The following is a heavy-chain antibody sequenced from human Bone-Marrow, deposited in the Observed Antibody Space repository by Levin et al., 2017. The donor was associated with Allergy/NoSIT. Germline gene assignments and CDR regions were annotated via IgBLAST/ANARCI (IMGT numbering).Heavy chain of an antibody. CDR2: IYPTGNN. J-gene: IGHJ5*02. CDR1: GDSISRYY. Sequence: SETLSLTCIVSGDSISRYYWSWIRQPDGKGLEWIGRIYPTGNNNYNPSLKSRVTMSVDTSKNQFSLKLTSVTAADTAVYFCARERIVASTPLDLWGQGTLVTVSS. CDR3: ARERIVASTPLDL. V-gene: IGHV4-4*07. D-gene: IGHD5-12*01.